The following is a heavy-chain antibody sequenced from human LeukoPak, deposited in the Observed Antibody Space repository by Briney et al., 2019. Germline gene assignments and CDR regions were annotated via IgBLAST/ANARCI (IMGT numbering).Heavy chain of an antibody. D-gene: IGHD6-13*01. CDR2: IYYSAST. Sequence: PSETLSLTCTVSGGSISSYYWTWIRQPPGKGLEWIGYIYYSASTNYNPSLKSRVTISVDTSKNQFSLKLSSVTAADTAVYYCARGLKAAAGGVWFDPWGQGTLVTVSS. J-gene: IGHJ5*02. V-gene: IGHV4-59*01. CDR3: ARGLKAAAGGVWFDP. CDR1: GGSISSYY.